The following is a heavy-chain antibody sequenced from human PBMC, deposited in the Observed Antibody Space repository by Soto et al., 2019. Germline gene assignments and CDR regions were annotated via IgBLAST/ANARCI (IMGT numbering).Heavy chain of an antibody. J-gene: IGHJ6*02. CDR2: IDYSGST. V-gene: IGHV4-31*03. Sequence: QVQLQESGPGLVKPSQTLSLTCTFSGGSISSGGYYWSWIRQHSGKGLEWIGYIDYSGSTYYNPSLKSRVTISVDTSKNQLSLKLSSVTAADTAVYHCTRGGDYYGSGSWDYGMDVWGQGTTVTVAS. CDR3: TRGGDYYGSGSWDYGMDV. CDR1: GGSISSGGYY. D-gene: IGHD3-10*01.